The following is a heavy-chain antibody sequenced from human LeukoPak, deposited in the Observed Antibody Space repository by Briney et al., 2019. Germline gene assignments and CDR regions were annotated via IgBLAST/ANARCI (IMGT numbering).Heavy chain of an antibody. J-gene: IGHJ6*03. CDR2: IYPGDSDT. Sequence: HGESLKISCKGSGYSFTSYWIGWVRQMPGKGLEWMGIIYPGDSDTRYSPSFQGQVTISADKSISTAYLQWSSLKASDTAMYYCARHESAYNWNDDRVYYYYMDVWGKGTTVTVSS. V-gene: IGHV5-51*01. CDR1: GYSFTSYW. CDR3: ARHESAYNWNDDRVYYYYMDV. D-gene: IGHD1-20*01.